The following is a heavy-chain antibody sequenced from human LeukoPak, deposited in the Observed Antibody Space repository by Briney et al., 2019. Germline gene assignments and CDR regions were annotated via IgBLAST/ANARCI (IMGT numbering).Heavy chain of an antibody. CDR2: ISSSGSTI. D-gene: IGHD4-17*01. Sequence: GGSLRLSCAASGFTFSSYEMSWVRQAPGKGLEWVSYISSSGSTIYYADSVKGRFTISRDNAKNSLYLQMNSLRAEDTAVYYCARDAAYGDYPNWFDPWGQGTLVTVSS. V-gene: IGHV3-48*03. CDR3: ARDAAYGDYPNWFDP. CDR1: GFTFSSYE. J-gene: IGHJ5*02.